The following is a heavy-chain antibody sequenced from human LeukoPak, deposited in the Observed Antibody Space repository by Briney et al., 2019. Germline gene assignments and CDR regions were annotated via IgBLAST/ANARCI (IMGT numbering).Heavy chain of an antibody. D-gene: IGHD4/OR15-4a*01. Sequence: GGSLRLSCAASGFTYISYGMHWVRQAPGKGLEWVAFIRYDGSNKYYADSVKGRFTISRDNSKNTLYLQMNSLRAEDTAVYYCAKTVSSYGGSDYWGQGTLVTVSS. V-gene: IGHV3-30*02. J-gene: IGHJ4*02. CDR3: AKTVSSYGGSDY. CDR2: IRYDGSNK. CDR1: GFTYISYG.